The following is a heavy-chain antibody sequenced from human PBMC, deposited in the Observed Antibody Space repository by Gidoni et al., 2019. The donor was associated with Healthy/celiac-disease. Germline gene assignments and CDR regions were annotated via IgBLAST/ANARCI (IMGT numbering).Heavy chain of an antibody. J-gene: IGHJ6*02. D-gene: IGHD3-22*01. CDR1: GYTFTSYA. V-gene: IGHV1-3*01. CDR3: ARGDTMILLYGGMDV. CDR2: INAGNGNT. Sequence: QAQLVQSGAEVKKPGASVKGSCKASGYTFTSYAMHWVRQAPGQRLELMGWINAGNGNTKYSQKFQGRVTITRDTSASTAYMELSSLRSEDTAVYYCARGDTMILLYGGMDVWGQGTTVTVSS.